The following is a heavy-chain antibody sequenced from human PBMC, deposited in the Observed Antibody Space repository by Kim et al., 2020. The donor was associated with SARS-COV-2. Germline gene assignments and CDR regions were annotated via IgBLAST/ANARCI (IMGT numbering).Heavy chain of an antibody. CDR3: ARGFDY. V-gene: IGHV4-59*09. J-gene: IGHJ4*02. CDR2: YGRSST. Sequence: YGRSSTNYSHSVQRDVTISVDTSKDQFSLRRSCVTAADTAVYYCARGFDYWGQGTLVTVSS.